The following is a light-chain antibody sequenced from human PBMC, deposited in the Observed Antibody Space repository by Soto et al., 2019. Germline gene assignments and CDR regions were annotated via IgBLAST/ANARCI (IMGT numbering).Light chain of an antibody. Sequence: IQMTQSPSSVPASVGDRVTITCRTSQGISSYLNWYQQKPGKAPKLLIYAASSLQSGVPSRFSGSGSGTDFTLTISSLQPEDFATYYCLQDYNYPRTFGQGTKVDIK. CDR1: QGISSY. J-gene: IGKJ1*01. CDR2: AAS. V-gene: IGKV1-6*01. CDR3: LQDYNYPRT.